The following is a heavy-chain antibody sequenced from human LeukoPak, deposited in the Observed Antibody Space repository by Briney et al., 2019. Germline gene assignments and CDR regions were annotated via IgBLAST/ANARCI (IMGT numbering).Heavy chain of an antibody. Sequence: PGGSLRLSCAASGFTFSSYAMHWVRQAPGKGLEYVSAISSNGCSTYYANSVEGRFTISRDNSKNTLYLQMGSLRAEDMAVYYCAREIPTLDYYDSSGYGTNAFDIWGQGTMVTVSS. J-gene: IGHJ3*02. CDR1: GFTFSSYA. CDR3: AREIPTLDYYDSSGYGTNAFDI. CDR2: ISSNGCST. D-gene: IGHD3-22*01. V-gene: IGHV3-64*01.